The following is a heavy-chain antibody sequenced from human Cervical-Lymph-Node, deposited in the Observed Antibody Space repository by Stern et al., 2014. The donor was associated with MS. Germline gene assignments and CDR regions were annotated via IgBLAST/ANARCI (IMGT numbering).Heavy chain of an antibody. V-gene: IGHV4-30-4*01. CDR2: IHNSGTT. Sequence: QLQLQESGPGLVKPSQTLSLTCAVTGGSISIAEYYWSWIRQSQGKGLEWIGYIHNSGTTYYNPSLKSRVTISVDTSKNQFSLKLRSVTAADTAVYYCSRDADGYSLVFGYWGRGTLVTVSS. CDR1: GGSISIAEYY. CDR3: SRDADGYSLVFGY. J-gene: IGHJ4*02. D-gene: IGHD5-24*01.